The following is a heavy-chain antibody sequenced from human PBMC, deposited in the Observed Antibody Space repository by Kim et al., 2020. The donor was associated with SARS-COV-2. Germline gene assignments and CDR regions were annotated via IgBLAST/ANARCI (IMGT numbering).Heavy chain of an antibody. Sequence: SETLSLTCTVSGGSISSSSYYWGWLRPPPGKGLEWIGSIYYSGSTYYNPSLKSRVTISVDTSKNQFSLKLSSVTDADTAVYYCASERGSGSYDNPLPFDSWGQGTLVTVSS. CDR1: GGSISSSSYY. CDR3: ASERGSGSYDNPLPFDS. D-gene: IGHD3-10*01. J-gene: IGHJ5*01. V-gene: IGHV4-39*07. CDR2: IYYSGST.